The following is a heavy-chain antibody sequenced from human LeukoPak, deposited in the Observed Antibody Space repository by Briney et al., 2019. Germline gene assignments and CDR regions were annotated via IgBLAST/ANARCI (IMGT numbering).Heavy chain of an antibody. D-gene: IGHD5-18*01. CDR2: IWYDGSNK. Sequence: PGGSLRLSCAASGFTFSSYGMHWVRQAPGKGLEWVAVIWYDGSNKYYADSVKGRFTISRDNSKNTLYLQMNSLRAEDTAVYYCARGARVQLWQEVDYWGQGTLVTVSS. CDR3: ARGARVQLWQEVDY. CDR1: GFTFSSYG. J-gene: IGHJ4*02. V-gene: IGHV3-33*01.